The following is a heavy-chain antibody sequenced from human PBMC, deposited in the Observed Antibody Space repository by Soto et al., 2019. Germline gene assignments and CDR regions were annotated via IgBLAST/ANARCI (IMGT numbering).Heavy chain of an antibody. CDR2: VNPSGGST. D-gene: IGHD2-15*01. Sequence: ASVKVSCKASGYIFTAYSMHWVRQAPGQGLEWMGVVNPSGGSTNYAQKFQGRITMTRDTSTSTVYMDLSSLTSEDTAVYYCAREENCSDGICYSEYFQRWGQGTLVTSPQ. J-gene: IGHJ1*01. CDR1: GYIFTAYS. CDR3: AREENCSDGICYSEYFQR. V-gene: IGHV1-46*01.